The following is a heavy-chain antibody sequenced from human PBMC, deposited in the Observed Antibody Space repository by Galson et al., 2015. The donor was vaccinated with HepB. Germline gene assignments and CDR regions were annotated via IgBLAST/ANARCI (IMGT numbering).Heavy chain of an antibody. J-gene: IGHJ1*01. CDR1: GFTFSSYA. CDR2: ISGSGGST. V-gene: IGHV3-23*01. Sequence: SLRLSCAASGFTFSSYAMSWVRQAPGKGLEWVSAISGSGGSTYYADSVKGRFTISRDNSKNTLYLQMNSLRAEDTAVYYCAKDTCSSTSCYWTPFGGGEYFQHWGQGTLVTVSS. D-gene: IGHD2-2*01. CDR3: AKDTCSSTSCYWTPFGGGEYFQH.